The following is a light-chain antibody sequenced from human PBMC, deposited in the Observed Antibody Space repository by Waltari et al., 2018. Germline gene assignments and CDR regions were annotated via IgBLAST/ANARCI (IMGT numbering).Light chain of an antibody. CDR2: YAN. J-gene: IGKJ1*01. V-gene: IGKV1-13*02. CDR3: QQGNSYPWT. CDR1: QGISSY. Sequence: IQMSQSPSSLYASVGERVTITCRASQGISSYLNLYQQKPGKAPKLLIYYANSLASGVPSRFSGSGSGTEFTLTISSLQPEDFATYYCQQGNSYPWTFGQGTKVEIK.